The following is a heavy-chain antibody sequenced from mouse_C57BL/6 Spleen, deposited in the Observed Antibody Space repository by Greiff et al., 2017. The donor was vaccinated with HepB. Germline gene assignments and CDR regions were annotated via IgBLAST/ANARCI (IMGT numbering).Heavy chain of an antibody. V-gene: IGHV1-81*01. CDR1: GYTFTSYG. D-gene: IGHD1-1*01. J-gene: IGHJ2*01. CDR2: IYPRSGNT. CDR3: ARRGLITTVVGEDYFDY. Sequence: VQLQQSGAELARPGASVKLSCKASGYTFTSYGISWVKQSTGQGLEWIGEIYPRSGNTYYNEKFKGKATLTADKSSSTAYMELRSLTSEDSAVYFCARRGLITTVVGEDYFDYWGQGTTLTVSS.